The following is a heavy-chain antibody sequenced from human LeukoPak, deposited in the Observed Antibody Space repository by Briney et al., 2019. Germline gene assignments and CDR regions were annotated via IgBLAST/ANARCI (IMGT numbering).Heavy chain of an antibody. J-gene: IGHJ3*02. Sequence: VASVKVSCKASGYTFTSYYMHWVRQAPGRGLEWMGIINPSGGSTSYAQKFQGRVTMTRDMPTSTVYMELSSLRSEDTAVYYCARELWSYAFDIWGQGTMVTVSS. V-gene: IGHV1-46*01. CDR2: INPSGGST. CDR1: GYTFTSYY. CDR3: ARELWSYAFDI. D-gene: IGHD5-18*01.